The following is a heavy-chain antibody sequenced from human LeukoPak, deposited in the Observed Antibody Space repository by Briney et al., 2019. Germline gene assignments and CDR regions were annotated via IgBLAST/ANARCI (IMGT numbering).Heavy chain of an antibody. CDR1: RFTFSAYW. Sequence: TGGSLRLSCAASRFTFSAYWMTWVRQAPGKGLEWVANINEGGNVKFYVDSVKGRFTISRDNTKISLYLQMYSLRAEDTAVYYCARVGRNGWDFDHWGQGTLVTVSS. J-gene: IGHJ4*02. CDR3: ARVGRNGWDFDH. D-gene: IGHD6-19*01. CDR2: INEGGNVK. V-gene: IGHV3-7*01.